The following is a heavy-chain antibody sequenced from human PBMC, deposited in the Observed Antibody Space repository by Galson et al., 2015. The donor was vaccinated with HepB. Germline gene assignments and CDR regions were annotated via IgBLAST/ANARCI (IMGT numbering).Heavy chain of an antibody. CDR3: ARANYVTDAFDI. J-gene: IGHJ3*02. D-gene: IGHD3-16*01. CDR1: GFTFSNAW. Sequence: SLRLSCAASGFTFSNAWMNWVRQAPGKGLEWVGRIKSKTDGGTTDYAAPVKGRFTISRDDSKNTLYLQMNSLKTEDTAVYYCARANYVTDAFDIWGQGTMVTVSS. V-gene: IGHV3-15*07. CDR2: IKSKTDGGTT.